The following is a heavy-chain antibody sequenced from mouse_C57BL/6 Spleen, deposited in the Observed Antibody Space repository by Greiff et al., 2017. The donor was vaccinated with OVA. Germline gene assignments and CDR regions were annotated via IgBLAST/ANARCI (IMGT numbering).Heavy chain of an antibody. Sequence: VQLQQPGAELVMPGASVKLSCKASGYTFTSYWMHWVKQRPGQGLEWIGEIDPSDSYTNYNQKFKGKSTLTVDKSSSTAYMQLSSLTSEDSAVYYCARYPLDSSGYGFDYWGQGTTLTVSS. V-gene: IGHV1-69*01. CDR2: IDPSDSYT. J-gene: IGHJ2*01. CDR3: ARYPLDSSGYGFDY. CDR1: GYTFTSYW. D-gene: IGHD3-2*02.